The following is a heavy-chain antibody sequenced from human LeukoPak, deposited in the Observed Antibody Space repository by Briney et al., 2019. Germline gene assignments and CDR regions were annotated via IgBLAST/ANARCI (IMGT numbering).Heavy chain of an antibody. Sequence: QPGGSLRLSCATSGFTFSSLWMLWVRRAPGTGRVWVSSIKGEASWRNYEGRVTSRFTISRDNAKNTLYLQMSRLRAKETAVYYCARGLLKVGTRGDNWFAPWGQGTLVTVSS. CDR2: IKGEASWR. CDR1: GFTFSSLW. J-gene: IGHJ5*02. V-gene: IGHV3-74*01. D-gene: IGHD5-12*01. CDR3: ARGLLKVGTRGDNWFAP.